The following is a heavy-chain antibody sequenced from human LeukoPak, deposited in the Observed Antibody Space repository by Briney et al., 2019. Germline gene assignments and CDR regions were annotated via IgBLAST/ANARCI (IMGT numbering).Heavy chain of an antibody. CDR1: GFTFSDYG. J-gene: IGHJ5*02. V-gene: IGHV3-23*01. CDR2: IGGRGGST. Sequence: PGGSLRLSCAASGFTFSDYGIHWVRQAPGKGPEWVSAIGGRGGSTYYADSLGGRFTISRDNSKDMVYLQMNSLKVEDTATYYCGKEGGAWGQGTKVTVSS. D-gene: IGHD3-16*01. CDR3: GKEGGA.